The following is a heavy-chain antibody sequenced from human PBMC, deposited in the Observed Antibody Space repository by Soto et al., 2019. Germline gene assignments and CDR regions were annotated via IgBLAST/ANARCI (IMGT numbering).Heavy chain of an antibody. D-gene: IGHD6-13*01. CDR2: IYYSGST. J-gene: IGHJ4*02. Sequence: TLSLTCTVSGVSISSGGYYWSWIRQHPGKVLEWIGYIYYSGSTYYNPSLKSRVTISVDTSKNQFSLKLSSVTAADTAVYYCARVRIAAAGTDYFDYWGQGTLVTVSS. CDR1: GVSISSGGYY. CDR3: ARVRIAAAGTDYFDY. V-gene: IGHV4-31*03.